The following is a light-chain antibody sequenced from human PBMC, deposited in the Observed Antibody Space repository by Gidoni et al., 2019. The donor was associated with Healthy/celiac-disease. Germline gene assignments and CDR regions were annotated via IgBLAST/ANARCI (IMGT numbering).Light chain of an antibody. CDR3: QQYHRHST. CDR2: KAS. Sequence: IQMTQSPSTLSASVGDRVTITCRASQSISSWLAWYQQKQGKAPKLLIYKASSLESWVPSRFSGSGSGTEFTLTISSLQPDDFATYYCQQYHRHSTFGGGTKVEIK. V-gene: IGKV1-5*03. CDR1: QSISSW. J-gene: IGKJ4*01.